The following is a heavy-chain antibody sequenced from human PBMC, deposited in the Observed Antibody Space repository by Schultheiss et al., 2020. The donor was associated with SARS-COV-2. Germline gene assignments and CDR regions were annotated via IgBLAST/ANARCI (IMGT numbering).Heavy chain of an antibody. J-gene: IGHJ4*02. D-gene: IGHD3-22*01. CDR3: AKGFYYYDSSGYSY. V-gene: IGHV3-23*01. Sequence: GESLKISCAASGFTFSSYAMSWVRQAPGKGLEWVSAISGSGGSTYYADSVKGRFTISRDNSKNTLYLQMNSLRAEDTAVYYCAKGFYYYDSSGYSYWGQGTLVTVSS. CDR1: GFTFSSYA. CDR2: ISGSGGST.